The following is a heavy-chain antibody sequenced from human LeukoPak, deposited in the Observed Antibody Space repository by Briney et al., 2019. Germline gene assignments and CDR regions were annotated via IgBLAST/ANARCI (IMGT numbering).Heavy chain of an antibody. V-gene: IGHV3-23*01. CDR2: ISGSGGST. CDR1: GFTFSSYA. Sequence: PGGSLRLSCAASGFTFSSYAMSCVRQAPGKGLEWVSAISGSGGSTYYADSVKGRFTISRDNSKNTLYLQMNSLRAEDTAVYYCAKDRDFWSGYYQPQNYFDYWGQGTLVTVSS. D-gene: IGHD3-3*01. J-gene: IGHJ4*02. CDR3: AKDRDFWSGYYQPQNYFDY.